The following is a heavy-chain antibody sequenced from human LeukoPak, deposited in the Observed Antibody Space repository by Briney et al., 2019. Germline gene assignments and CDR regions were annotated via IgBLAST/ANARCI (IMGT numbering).Heavy chain of an antibody. Sequence: GGSLRLSCAASGFTFSRYRMHWVRQAPGKGLVWVSRINGDESSPIYADSVKGRFTISRDNSKNTLYLQMNSLRAEDTAVYYCAKDLGDSGSLWGQGTLVTVSS. CDR3: AKDLGDSGSL. V-gene: IGHV3-74*01. J-gene: IGHJ4*02. CDR2: INGDESSP. CDR1: GFTFSRYR. D-gene: IGHD1-26*01.